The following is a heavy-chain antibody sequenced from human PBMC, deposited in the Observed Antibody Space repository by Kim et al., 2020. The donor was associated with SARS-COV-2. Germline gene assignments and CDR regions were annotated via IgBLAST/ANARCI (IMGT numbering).Heavy chain of an antibody. CDR2: INSDGSST. CDR3: ARGGYSSRAPFYGMDV. V-gene: IGHV3-74*01. CDR1: GFTFSSYW. J-gene: IGHJ6*02. Sequence: GGSLRLSCAASGFTFSSYWMHWVRQAPGKGLVWVSRINSDGSSTSYADSVKGRFTISRDNAKNTLYLQMNSLRAEDTAVYYCARGGYSSRAPFYGMDVWGQGTTVTVSS. D-gene: IGHD6-13*01.